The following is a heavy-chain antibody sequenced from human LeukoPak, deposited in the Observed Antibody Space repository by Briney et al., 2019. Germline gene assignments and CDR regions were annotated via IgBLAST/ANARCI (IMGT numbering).Heavy chain of an antibody. Sequence: GESLKISCKGSGYSFNTYWIAWVRQTPGKGLEWMGIIYPGDSDTRYSPPFQGQVTISADKSITTAYLQWSSLKASDTAMYYCARRWEGTFDIWGQGTMVTVSS. CDR3: ARRWEGTFDI. CDR1: GYSFNTYW. J-gene: IGHJ3*02. CDR2: IYPGDSDT. V-gene: IGHV5-51*01. D-gene: IGHD1-26*01.